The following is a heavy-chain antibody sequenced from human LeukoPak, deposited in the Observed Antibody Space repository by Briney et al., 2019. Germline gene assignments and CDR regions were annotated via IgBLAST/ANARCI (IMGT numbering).Heavy chain of an antibody. Sequence: GASVKVSCKASGYTFTTFGITWVRQAPGQGLEWMGWISTYNGNTNYAENLQGRVTMTTDTSTNTAYMELRSLTSDDTAVYYCARVGSDCSDGNCYWGQGTLVTVSS. CDR2: ISTYNGNT. CDR1: GYTFTTFG. J-gene: IGHJ4*02. D-gene: IGHD2-15*01. V-gene: IGHV1-18*01. CDR3: ARVGSDCSDGNCY.